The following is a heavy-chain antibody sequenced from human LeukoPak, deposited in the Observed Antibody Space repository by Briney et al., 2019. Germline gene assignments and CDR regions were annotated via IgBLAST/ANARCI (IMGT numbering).Heavy chain of an antibody. CDR3: TRGRLIVTPGVYSSEY. CDR2: IYYRGGT. J-gene: IGHJ4*02. D-gene: IGHD2/OR15-2a*01. Sequence: PSETVSLTCTVSGGSGSSYYWGWIRQPPGKGMEWIGYIYYRGGTNYNPSLESRVTISGDTSKNEFSLKLTSVTAADTAVYYCTRGRLIVTPGVYSSEYWGQGTLITVTS. CDR1: GGSGSSYY. V-gene: IGHV4-59*08.